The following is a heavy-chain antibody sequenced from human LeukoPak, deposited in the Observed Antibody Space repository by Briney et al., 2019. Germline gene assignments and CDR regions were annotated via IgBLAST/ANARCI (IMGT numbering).Heavy chain of an antibody. CDR3: AKDGVGDGYNLLSNLPDY. J-gene: IGHJ4*02. D-gene: IGHD5-24*01. CDR1: GFTFSSYS. CDR2: ISSSSSYI. V-gene: IGHV3-21*04. Sequence: TGGSLRLSCAASGFTFSSYSMNWVRQAPGKWLEWVSSISSSSSYIYYADSVKGRFTISRDNAKNSLYLQMNSLRAEDTAVYYCAKDGVGDGYNLLSNLPDYWGQGTLVTVSS.